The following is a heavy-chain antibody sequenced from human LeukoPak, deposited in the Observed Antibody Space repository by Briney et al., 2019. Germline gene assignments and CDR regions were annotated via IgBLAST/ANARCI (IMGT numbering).Heavy chain of an antibody. V-gene: IGHV4-38-2*01. CDR2: VNFHGTS. J-gene: IGHJ2*01. Sequence: SETLSLTCDVSGYAVGSSHYWGWIRQPPGRGLQWIGHVNFHGTSAYNASLRGRVSISTEASKNRFSLRLTSVTGADAAIYHCARVVSQAAPDWYMDVWGGGTVVIVSS. CDR1: GYAVGSSHY. CDR3: ARVVSQAAPDWYMDV. D-gene: IGHD2-21*01.